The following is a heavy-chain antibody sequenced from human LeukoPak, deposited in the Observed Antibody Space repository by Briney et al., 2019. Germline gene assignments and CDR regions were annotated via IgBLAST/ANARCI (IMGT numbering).Heavy chain of an antibody. V-gene: IGHV3-23*01. CDR2: LSASSINI. Sequence: PGGSLRLSCAASGFTFSDYAMNWVRQAPGKGLEWVSGLSASSINIYYRESAKGRFTVSRDNSKNTLYLQMNSLTVEDTAVYYCTRLAGLDHYGTSGGNAFDFWGLGTLVTVSS. D-gene: IGHD3-10*01. J-gene: IGHJ3*01. CDR1: GFTFSDYA. CDR3: TRLAGLDHYGTSGGNAFDF.